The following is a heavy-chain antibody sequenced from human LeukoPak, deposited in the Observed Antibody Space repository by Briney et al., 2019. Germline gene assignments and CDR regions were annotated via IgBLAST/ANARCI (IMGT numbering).Heavy chain of an antibody. CDR3: ARESVVRGVIITNDAFDI. CDR2: ISSSSSYI. V-gene: IGHV3-21*01. J-gene: IGHJ3*02. D-gene: IGHD3-10*01. Sequence: PGGSLRLSCAASGFTFSSYSMNWVRQAPGKGLEWVSSISSSSSYIYYADSVKGRFTISRDNAKNSLYLQMNSLRAEDTAVYYCARESVVRGVIITNDAFDIWGQGTMVTVSS. CDR1: GFTFSSYS.